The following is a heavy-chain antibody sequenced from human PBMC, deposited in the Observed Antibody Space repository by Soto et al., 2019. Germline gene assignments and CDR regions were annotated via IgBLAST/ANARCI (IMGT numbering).Heavy chain of an antibody. J-gene: IGHJ3*02. V-gene: IGHV4-4*02. Sequence: QVQLQESGPGLVKPSGTLSLTCAVSGGSISSSNWWSWVRQPPGKGLEWIGEIYHSGSTNYNPSLKSRVTLSGDKSKNQFSLKLSSVTAADTAVYYCARDSSGSYYSDAFDIWGQGTMVTVSS. D-gene: IGHD1-26*01. CDR3: ARDSSGSYYSDAFDI. CDR1: GGSISSSNW. CDR2: IYHSGST.